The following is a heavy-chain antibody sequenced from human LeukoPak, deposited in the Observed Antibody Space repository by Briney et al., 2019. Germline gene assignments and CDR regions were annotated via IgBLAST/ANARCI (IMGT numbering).Heavy chain of an antibody. CDR2: IIPILGIA. V-gene: IGHV1-69*04. J-gene: IGHJ4*02. Sequence: ASVKVSCKASGGTFSSYAISWVRQAPGQGLEWMGRIIPILGIANYAQKFQGRVTITADKSTSTAYMELSSLRSEDTAVYYCARLPRVGATASYYFDYWGQGTLVTVSS. D-gene: IGHD1-26*01. CDR3: ARLPRVGATASYYFDY. CDR1: GGTFSSYA.